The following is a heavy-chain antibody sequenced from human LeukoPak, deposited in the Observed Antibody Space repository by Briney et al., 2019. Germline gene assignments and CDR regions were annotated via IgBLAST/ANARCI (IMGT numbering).Heavy chain of an antibody. D-gene: IGHD3-22*01. V-gene: IGHV1-18*01. CDR3: ALYYYDRSGYYYMSFDY. CDR2: ISAYNGYT. J-gene: IGHJ4*02. CDR1: GYTFTSYG. Sequence: ASVKVSCKASGYTFTSYGISWVRQAPGQGLEWMGWISAYNGYTNYAQKFRGRVSMITDTSTSTAYMELRSLRSDDTAVYYCALYYYDRSGYYYMSFDYWGQGTLVTVSS.